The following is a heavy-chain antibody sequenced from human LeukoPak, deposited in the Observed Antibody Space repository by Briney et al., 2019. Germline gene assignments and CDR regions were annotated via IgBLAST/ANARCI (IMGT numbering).Heavy chain of an antibody. CDR1: GFTFSSYS. CDR3: TTDSWIQLWLRAFDY. J-gene: IGHJ4*02. Sequence: GGSLRLSCAASGFTFSSYSMNWVRQAPGKGLEWVSSISSSSSYIYYADSVKGRFTISRDNAKNSLYLQMNSLKTEDTAVYYCTTDSWIQLWLRAFDYWGQGTLVTVSS. V-gene: IGHV3-21*03. D-gene: IGHD5-18*01. CDR2: ISSSSSYI.